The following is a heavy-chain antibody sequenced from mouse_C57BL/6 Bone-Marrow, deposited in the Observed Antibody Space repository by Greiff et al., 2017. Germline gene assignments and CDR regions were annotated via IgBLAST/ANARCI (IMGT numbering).Heavy chain of an antibody. CDR3: ARWWVYFDY. CDR1: GYAFTNYL. Sequence: QLQLKQSGAELVRPGTSVKVSCKASGYAFTNYLIEWVKQRPGQGLEWIGVINPGSGGTNYNEKFKGKATLTADKSSSTAYMQLSSLTSEDSAVYFCARWWVYFDYWGQGTTLTVSS. V-gene: IGHV1-54*01. CDR2: INPGSGGT. D-gene: IGHD1-1*02. J-gene: IGHJ2*01.